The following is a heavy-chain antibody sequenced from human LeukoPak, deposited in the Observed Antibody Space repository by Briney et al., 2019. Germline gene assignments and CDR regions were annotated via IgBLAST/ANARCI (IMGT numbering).Heavy chain of an antibody. D-gene: IGHD2-15*01. Sequence: SGGSRRLSCAASGFTFSSYGMSWVRQAPGKGLEWVSAISGSGGSTYYADSVKGRFTISRDNSKNTLYLQMNSLRAEDTAVYYCAKKDDSSNFDYWGQGTLVTVSS. V-gene: IGHV3-23*01. J-gene: IGHJ4*02. CDR1: GFTFSSYG. CDR3: AKKDDSSNFDY. CDR2: ISGSGGST.